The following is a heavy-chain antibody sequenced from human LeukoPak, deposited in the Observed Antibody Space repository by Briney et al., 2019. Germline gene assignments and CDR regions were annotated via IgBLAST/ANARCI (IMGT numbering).Heavy chain of an antibody. V-gene: IGHV4-34*01. CDR1: GGSFSGYY. D-gene: IGHD3-3*01. CDR2: INHSGST. CDR3: ARGGYGFLKYYYYYMDV. Sequence: SETLSLTCAVYGGSFSGYYWSWIRQPPGKGLEWIGEINHSGSTNYNPPLKSRVTISVDTSKNQFSLKLSSVTAADTAVYYCARGGYGFLKYYYYYMDVWGKGTTVTVSS. J-gene: IGHJ6*03.